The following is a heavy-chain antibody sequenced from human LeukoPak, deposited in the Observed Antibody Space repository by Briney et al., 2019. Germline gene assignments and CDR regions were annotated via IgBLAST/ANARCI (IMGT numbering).Heavy chain of an antibody. CDR3: ARNFFGSGSFYFEPSYYFDY. CDR1: GYTVSTNY. V-gene: IGHV3-53*01. CDR2: IYTDGTT. Sequence: GGSLRLSCAASGYTVSTNYMSWVRQAPAKGLEWGSIIYTDGTTKYADSVKGRFTMSRDNSKNTLYLQMNSLRAEDTAVYYCARNFFGSGSFYFEPSYYFDYWGQGTPVTVSS. J-gene: IGHJ4*02. D-gene: IGHD3-10*01.